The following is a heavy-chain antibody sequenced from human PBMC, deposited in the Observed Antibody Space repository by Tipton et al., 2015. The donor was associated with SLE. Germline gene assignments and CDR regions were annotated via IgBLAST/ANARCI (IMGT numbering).Heavy chain of an antibody. CDR3: ARDRSITGSDY. D-gene: IGHD1-20*01. CDR2: IYHSGST. J-gene: IGHJ4*02. CDR1: GGSISSSSYY. V-gene: IGHV4-39*07. Sequence: LRLSCTVSGGSISSSSYYWGWIRQPPGKGLEWIGSIYHSGSTYYNPSLKSRVTISVDTSKNQFSLKVSSVTAADTAVYYCARDRSITGSDYWGQGTLVTVSS.